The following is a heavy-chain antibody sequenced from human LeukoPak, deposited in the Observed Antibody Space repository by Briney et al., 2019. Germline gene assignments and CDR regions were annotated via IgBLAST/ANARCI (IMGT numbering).Heavy chain of an antibody. CDR1: GGSISSGGYY. Sequence: SQTLSLTCTVSGGSISSGGYYWSWIRQPPGKSLEWIGYIYHSGSTYYNPSLKSRVTISMDTSKNQFSLKLRSVTAADTAVYYCARDQPTTVTLDYWGQGTLVTVSS. D-gene: IGHD4-17*01. V-gene: IGHV4-30-2*01. CDR3: ARDQPTTVTLDY. J-gene: IGHJ4*02. CDR2: IYHSGST.